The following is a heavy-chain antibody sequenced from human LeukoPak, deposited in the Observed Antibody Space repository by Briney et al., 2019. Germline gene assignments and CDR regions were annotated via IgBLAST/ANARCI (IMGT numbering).Heavy chain of an antibody. J-gene: IGHJ4*02. Sequence: SQTLSLTCAISGDSVSSNSAAWNWIRQSPSGGLEWLGRTYYRSKWYNDYAVSVKSRITINPDTSKNQFSLQLNSVTPEDTAVYYCARVARYCSSTSCPYFDYWGQGTLVTVSS. V-gene: IGHV6-1*01. CDR1: GDSVSSNSAA. CDR2: TYYRSKWYN. CDR3: ARVARYCSSTSCPYFDY. D-gene: IGHD2-2*01.